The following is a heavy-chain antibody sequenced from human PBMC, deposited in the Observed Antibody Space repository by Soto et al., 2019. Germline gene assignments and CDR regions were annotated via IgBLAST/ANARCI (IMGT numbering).Heavy chain of an antibody. J-gene: IGHJ4*02. V-gene: IGHV3-23*01. D-gene: IGHD5-18*01. CDR2: ISGSDGYT. Sequence: EVQLLESGGGLARPGGSLRLSCAASGFTFSSHAMSWVRQAPGKGLEWVSGISGSDGYTIYAESVKGRFTMSRDIAKSTLYLQINSLRGEDTAVYYCTKGGYGPWSSDSWGQGIVVTVSS. CDR3: TKGGYGPWSSDS. CDR1: GFTFSSHA.